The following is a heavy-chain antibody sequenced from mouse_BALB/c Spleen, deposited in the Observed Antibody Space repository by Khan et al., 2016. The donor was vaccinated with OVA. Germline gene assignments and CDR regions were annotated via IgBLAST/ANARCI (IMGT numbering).Heavy chain of an antibody. Sequence: QVQLQQSGAELVKPGASVKLSCKASGYTFTSYYLYWVKQRPGQGLEWIGGINPSNGGPNFNEKFKTRATLTIDKSSSTAYMQLSSLTSEDSAVYYCTRSGFGGFAYWGQGTLVTVSA. J-gene: IGHJ3*01. CDR2: INPSNGGP. D-gene: IGHD3-1*01. CDR3: TRSGFGGFAY. CDR1: GYTFTSYY. V-gene: IGHV1S81*02.